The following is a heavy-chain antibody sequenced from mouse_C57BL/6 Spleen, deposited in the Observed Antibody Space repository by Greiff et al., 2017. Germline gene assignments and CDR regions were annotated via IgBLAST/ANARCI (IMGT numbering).Heavy chain of an antibody. Sequence: VQLQQPGAELVMPGASVKLSCKASGYTFTSYWMHWVKQRPGQGLEWIGEIDPSDSYTNYNQKFKGKSTLTVDKSSSTAYMQLRSLTSEDSAVYYCARSIYYYGSSYYFDYWGQGTTLTVAS. CDR3: ARSIYYYGSSYYFDY. CDR1: GYTFTSYW. CDR2: IDPSDSYT. V-gene: IGHV1-69*01. D-gene: IGHD1-1*01. J-gene: IGHJ2*01.